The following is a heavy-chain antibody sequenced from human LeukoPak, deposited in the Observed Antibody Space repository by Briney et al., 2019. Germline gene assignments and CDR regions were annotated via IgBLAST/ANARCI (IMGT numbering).Heavy chain of an antibody. Sequence: SQTLSLTCTFSGGSISSGDYYWSWIRQPPGKGLEWIGYIYYSGSTYYNPSLKSRVSISVDTTKNQFSLKLSSVAAADTAVYYCAKTTVTTSGILFDYWGQGTLVTVSS. J-gene: IGHJ4*02. V-gene: IGHV4-30-4*08. CDR1: GGSISSGDYY. CDR3: AKTTVTTSGILFDY. D-gene: IGHD4-17*01. CDR2: IYYSGST.